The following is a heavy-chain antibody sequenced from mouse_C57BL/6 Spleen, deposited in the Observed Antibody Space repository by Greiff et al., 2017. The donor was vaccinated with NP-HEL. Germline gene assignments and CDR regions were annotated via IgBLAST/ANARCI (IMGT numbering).Heavy chain of an antibody. D-gene: IGHD1-1*01. Sequence: EVQLVESGGGLVQPGGSLKLSCAASGFTFSDYYMYWVRQTPEKRLEWVAYISNGGGSTYYPDTVKGRFTISRDNAKNTLYLQMSRLKSEDTAMYYCARLITSHAMDYWGQGTSVTVSS. V-gene: IGHV5-12*01. CDR2: ISNGGGST. J-gene: IGHJ4*01. CDR3: ARLITSHAMDY. CDR1: GFTFSDYY.